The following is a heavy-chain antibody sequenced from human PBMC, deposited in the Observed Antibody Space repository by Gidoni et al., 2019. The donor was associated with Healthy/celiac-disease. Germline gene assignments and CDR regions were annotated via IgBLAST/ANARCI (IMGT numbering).Heavy chain of an antibody. CDR1: GFTFCSYG. CDR2: ISYDGSNK. CDR3: AKDPRYCSSTSCLFYYYYYMDV. J-gene: IGHJ6*03. V-gene: IGHV3-30*18. Sequence: QVQLVESGGGVVQPGRSLRLSCAASGFTFCSYGLHWVRQAPGKGLEWVAVISYDGSNKYYADSVKGRFTISRDNSKNTLYLQMNSLRAEDTAVYYCAKDPRYCSSTSCLFYYYYYMDVWGKGTTVTVSS. D-gene: IGHD2-2*01.